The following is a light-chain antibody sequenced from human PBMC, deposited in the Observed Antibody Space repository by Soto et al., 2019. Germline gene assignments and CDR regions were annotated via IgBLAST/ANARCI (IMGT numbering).Light chain of an antibody. CDR2: EVS. J-gene: IGLJ1*01. CDR3: SSYTSSSTRF. Sequence: RDVGGYNYVSWYQQPPGKAPKLIIYEVSHRPSGVSNRLSGSKSCNTSSPTISGLQAEDEADYYCSSYTSSSTRFFXTGTRVSVL. V-gene: IGLV2-14*01. CDR1: RDVGGYNY.